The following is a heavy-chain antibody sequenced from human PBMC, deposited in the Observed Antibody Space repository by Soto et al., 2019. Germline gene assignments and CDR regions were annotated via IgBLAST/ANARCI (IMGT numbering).Heavy chain of an antibody. CDR2: IVNDGSNE. Sequence: QSWGSLRLSCVASGFSFSPYGMHWVRQAPGKGREWLAVIVNDGSNENHADSVKDRFTISRDNSINTLYLQMNSLRVEDTAFYYWVRDDSGDPNVLDMWGQGTMVTVSS. V-gene: IGHV3-33*01. D-gene: IGHD1-26*01. J-gene: IGHJ3*02. CDR3: VRDDSGDPNVLDM. CDR1: GFSFSPYG.